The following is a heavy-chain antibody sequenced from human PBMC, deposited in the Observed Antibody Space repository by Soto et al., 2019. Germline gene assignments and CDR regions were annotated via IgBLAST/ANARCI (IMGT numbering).Heavy chain of an antibody. CDR2: INHSGST. CDR3: ASRSAGYDSSGYSSDY. V-gene: IGHV4-34*01. J-gene: IGHJ4*02. CDR1: GGSFSGYY. D-gene: IGHD3-22*01. Sequence: SETLSLTCAVYGGSFSGYYWSWIRQPPGKGLEWIGEINHSGSTNYKPSLKSRVTISVDTSKNQFSLKLSSVTAADTAVYYCASRSAGYDSSGYSSDYWGQGTLVTVSS.